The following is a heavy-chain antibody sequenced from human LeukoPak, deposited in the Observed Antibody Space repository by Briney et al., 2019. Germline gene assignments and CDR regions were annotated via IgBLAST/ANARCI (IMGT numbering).Heavy chain of an antibody. J-gene: IGHJ4*02. V-gene: IGHV4-34*01. CDR1: GGSFSGFY. CDR2: INPSGST. D-gene: IGHD2-2*01. Sequence: SETLSLTCTVYGGSFSGFYWSWIRQPPGKGLEWIGEINPSGSTDYNPSLKSRVTISVDTSKNQFSLKLSSVTAADTAVYYCARGSRGGYCSSTSCASIDYWGQGTLVTVSS. CDR3: ARGSRGGYCSSTSCASIDY.